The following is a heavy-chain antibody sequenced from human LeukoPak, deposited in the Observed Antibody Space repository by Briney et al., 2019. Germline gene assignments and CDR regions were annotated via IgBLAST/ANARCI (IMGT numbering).Heavy chain of an antibody. CDR1: GGSFSGYY. Sequence: SETLSLTCAVYGGSFSGYYWSWIRQPPGKGLEWIGEINHSGSTNYNPSLKSRVTISVDTSKNQFPLKLSSVTAADTAVYNCARGATKYYYDSSGSNPPRGYYYYMDVWGKGTTVTVSS. CDR2: INHSGST. J-gene: IGHJ6*03. D-gene: IGHD3-22*01. V-gene: IGHV4-34*01. CDR3: ARGATKYYYDSSGSNPPRGYYYYMDV.